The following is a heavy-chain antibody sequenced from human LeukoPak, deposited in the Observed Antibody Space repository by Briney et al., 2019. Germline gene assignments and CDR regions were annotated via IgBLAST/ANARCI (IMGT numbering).Heavy chain of an antibody. J-gene: IGHJ3*02. D-gene: IGHD5-24*01. CDR2: INAGNGNT. CDR1: GYTFTSYA. Sequence: ASVKVSCKASGYTFTSYAMHWVRQAPGQRLEWMGWINAGNGNTKYSQEFQGRVTITRDTSASTAYMELSSLRAEDTAVYYCARDQNGYNSRNRMTAFDIWGHGTMVTVSS. V-gene: IGHV1-3*03. CDR3: ARDQNGYNSRNRMTAFDI.